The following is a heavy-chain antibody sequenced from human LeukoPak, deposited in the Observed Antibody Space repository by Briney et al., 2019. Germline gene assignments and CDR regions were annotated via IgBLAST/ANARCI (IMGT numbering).Heavy chain of an antibody. CDR3: ARFPPRAYYSMDV. CDR1: GGSISSSSYY. J-gene: IGHJ6*01. V-gene: IGHV4-39*07. CDR2: IYYSGST. Sequence: NPSETLSLTCTVSGGSISSSSYYWGWIRQPPGKGLEWIGSIYYSGSTYYNPSLKSRVTISVDTSKNQFSLKLSSVTAADTAVYYCARFPPRAYYSMDVWGQGTTVTVSS.